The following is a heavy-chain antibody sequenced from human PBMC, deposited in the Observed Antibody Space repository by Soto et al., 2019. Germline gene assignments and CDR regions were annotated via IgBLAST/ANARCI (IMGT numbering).Heavy chain of an antibody. V-gene: IGHV3-7*03. J-gene: IGHJ4*02. Sequence: EVHLEESGGDLVQPGGSPRLSCSASGFIFGFYWMTWVRQAPGKGLEWVANIERHGNDKYYVDSVTGRFTISRDNAQNSLFLQMNNRRAEDTAVYFCARIRATDEEIDYWGQGTLVTVSS. CDR3: ARIRATDEEIDY. CDR1: GFIFGFYW. CDR2: IERHGNDK.